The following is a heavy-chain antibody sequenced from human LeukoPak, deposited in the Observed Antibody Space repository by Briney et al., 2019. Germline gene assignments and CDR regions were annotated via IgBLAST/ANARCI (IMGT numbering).Heavy chain of an antibody. D-gene: IGHD1-26*01. CDR1: GFTFTDYV. CDR2: VSSSGDT. Sequence: GGSLRLSCAASGFTFTDYVMHWVRQAPGKGLEWVSAVSSSGDTYYAGSVKGRFTISRDNSKNTLYLQMNSLRAEDTAVYYCAKDAVGATAYYFDYWGQGTLVTVSS. CDR3: AKDAVGATAYYFDY. J-gene: IGHJ4*02. V-gene: IGHV3-23*01.